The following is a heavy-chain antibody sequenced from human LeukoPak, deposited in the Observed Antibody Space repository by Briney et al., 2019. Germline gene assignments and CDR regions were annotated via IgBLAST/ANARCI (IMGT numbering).Heavy chain of an antibody. CDR2: ISSSSSYI. Sequence: GGSLRLSCEASGFTFSSYSMNWVRQAPGKGLEWVSSISSSSSYIYYADSVKGRFTISRDNAKNSLYLQMNSLRAEDTAVYYCARDLVRDCSSTSCYTPCDYWGQGTLVTVSS. CDR1: GFTFSSYS. D-gene: IGHD2-2*02. J-gene: IGHJ4*02. V-gene: IGHV3-21*01. CDR3: ARDLVRDCSSTSCYTPCDY.